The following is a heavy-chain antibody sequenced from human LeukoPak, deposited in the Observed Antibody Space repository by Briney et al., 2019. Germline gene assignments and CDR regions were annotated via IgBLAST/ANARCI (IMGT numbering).Heavy chain of an antibody. J-gene: IGHJ5*02. CDR2: IYHSGST. CDR3: ARDLRGWFDP. Sequence: ASETLSLTCTVSGYSISSGYYWGWIRQPPGKGLEWIGSIYHSGSTYYNPSLKSRVTISVDTSKNQFSLKLSSVTAADTAVYYCARDLRGWFDPWGQGTLVTVSS. V-gene: IGHV4-38-2*02. CDR1: GYSISSGYY. D-gene: IGHD3-10*01.